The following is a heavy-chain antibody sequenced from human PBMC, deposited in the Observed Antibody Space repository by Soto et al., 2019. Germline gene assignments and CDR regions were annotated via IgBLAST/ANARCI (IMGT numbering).Heavy chain of an antibody. V-gene: IGHV1-69*02. Sequence: GASVKVSCKASGGTFSSYTISWVRQAPGQGLEWMGRIIPILGIANYAQKLQGRVTITADKSTSTAYMELSSLRSEDTAVYYCATAEGFSFNLNYNYMDVWGRGTTVTVSS. CDR3: ATAEGFSFNLNYNYMDV. CDR1: GGTFSSYT. J-gene: IGHJ6*03. D-gene: IGHD5-18*01. CDR2: IIPILGIA.